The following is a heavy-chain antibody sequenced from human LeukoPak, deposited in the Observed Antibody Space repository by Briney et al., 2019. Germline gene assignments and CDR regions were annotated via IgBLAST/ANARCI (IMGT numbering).Heavy chain of an antibody. J-gene: IGHJ4*02. V-gene: IGHV1-2*02. CDR3: ARAASYGYNNYFDY. Sequence: ASVKVSCKASGYTFTGYYIDWVRQAPGQGLEWMGWINSDSGGTNYAQKFQGRVTMTRDTSISTAYMELSRLRSDDTAVYYCARAASYGYNNYFDYWGQGTLVTVSS. CDR1: GYTFTGYY. D-gene: IGHD5-24*01. CDR2: INSDSGGT.